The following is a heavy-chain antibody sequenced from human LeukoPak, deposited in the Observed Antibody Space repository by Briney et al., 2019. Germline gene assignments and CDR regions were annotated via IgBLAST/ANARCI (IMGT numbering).Heavy chain of an antibody. CDR3: ARGGGAMDV. V-gene: IGHV4-39*01. D-gene: IGHD3-16*01. CDR2: IYNSGST. J-gene: IGHJ6*02. CDR1: GGSISSSSYY. Sequence: KPSETLSLICIVSGGSISSSSYYWGWIRQPPGKGLEWIGNIYNSGSTYYNPSLKSRVTISVDTSKNQFSLKLSSVTAADTAVYYCARGGGAMDVWGQGTTVTVSS.